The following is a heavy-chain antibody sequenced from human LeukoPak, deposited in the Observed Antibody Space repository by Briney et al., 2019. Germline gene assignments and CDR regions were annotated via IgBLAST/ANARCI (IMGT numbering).Heavy chain of an antibody. J-gene: IGHJ4*02. CDR3: AGGGNGNIDY. Sequence: ASVKVSCKPSGYTFTGYYMHWVRQAPGQGLEWMAWISPNSGGTNYAQTFQGRVTMTRDASISTAYMELSRLRSDDTAVYYCAGGGNGNIDYWGQGTLVTVSS. CDR2: ISPNSGGT. D-gene: IGHD4-23*01. V-gene: IGHV1-2*02. CDR1: GYTFTGYY.